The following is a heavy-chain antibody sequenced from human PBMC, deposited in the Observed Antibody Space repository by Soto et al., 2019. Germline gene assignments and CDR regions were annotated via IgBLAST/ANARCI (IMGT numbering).Heavy chain of an antibody. V-gene: IGHV1-69*06. Sequence: GASVKVSCKASGGTFSSYAISWVRQAPGQGLEWMGGIIPIFGTANYAQKFQGRVTITADKSTSTAYMELSSLRSEDTAVYYCARDMVRGVLYYYYGIDVWGQGTTVTVSS. D-gene: IGHD3-10*01. CDR3: ARDMVRGVLYYYYGIDV. J-gene: IGHJ6*02. CDR1: GGTFSSYA. CDR2: IIPIFGTA.